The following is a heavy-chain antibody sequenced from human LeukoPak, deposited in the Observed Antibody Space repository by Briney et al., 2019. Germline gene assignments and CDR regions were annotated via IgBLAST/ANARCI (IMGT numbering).Heavy chain of an antibody. V-gene: IGHV3-7*03. Sequence: PGGSLRLSCAASGFTFDDYGMSWVRQAPGKGLEWVANIKQDGGEKYYVDSVKGRFTISRDNAKNSLYLQMNSLRAEDTAVYYCAKAYSGSYSPSDYWGQGTLVTVSS. CDR1: GFTFDDYG. D-gene: IGHD1-26*01. CDR2: IKQDGGEK. CDR3: AKAYSGSYSPSDY. J-gene: IGHJ4*02.